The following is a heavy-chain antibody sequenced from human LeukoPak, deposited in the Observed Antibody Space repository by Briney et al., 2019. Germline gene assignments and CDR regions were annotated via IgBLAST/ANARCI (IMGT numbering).Heavy chain of an antibody. Sequence: PSETLSLTCTVSGGSISSYYWSWIRQPAGKGLEWIGRIYTSGSTNYNPSLKSRVTISVDTSKNQFSLKLSSVTAADTAVYYCARLGPRYCSGGSCYTGISIYFDYWGQGTLVTVSS. V-gene: IGHV4-4*07. CDR3: ARLGPRYCSGGSCYTGISIYFDY. J-gene: IGHJ4*02. D-gene: IGHD2-15*01. CDR2: IYTSGST. CDR1: GGSISSYY.